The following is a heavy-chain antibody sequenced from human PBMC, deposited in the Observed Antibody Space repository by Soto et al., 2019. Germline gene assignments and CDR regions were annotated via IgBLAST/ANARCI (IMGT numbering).Heavy chain of an antibody. Sequence: QVQLVQSGAEVKKPGSSVKVSCKASGGTFSSYAISWVRQAPGQGLEWMGGIIPIFGTANYAQKFQGRVTITADESTSTAYIELSSLRSEDTAVYYWASLYGSGSPYYYYGMDVWGQGTTFTVSS. J-gene: IGHJ6*02. CDR1: GGTFSSYA. CDR3: ASLYGSGSPYYYYGMDV. CDR2: IIPIFGTA. D-gene: IGHD3-10*01. V-gene: IGHV1-69*12.